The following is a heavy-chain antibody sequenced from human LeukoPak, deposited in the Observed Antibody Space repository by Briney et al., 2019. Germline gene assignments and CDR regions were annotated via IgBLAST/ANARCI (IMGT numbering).Heavy chain of an antibody. CDR1: GGSFSGYY. V-gene: IGHV4-34*01. CDR2: INHSGST. Sequence: PSETLSLTCAVYGGSFSGYYWSWIRQPPGKGLEWIGEINHSGSTNYNPSLKSRVTISVDTSKNQFSLKLSSVTAADTAVYHCASWGATQHSFDNWGQGTLVTVSS. CDR3: ASWGATQHSFDN. J-gene: IGHJ4*02. D-gene: IGHD1-26*01.